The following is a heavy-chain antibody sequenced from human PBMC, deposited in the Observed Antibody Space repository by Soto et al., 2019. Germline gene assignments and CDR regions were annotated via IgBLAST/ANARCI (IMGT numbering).Heavy chain of an antibody. CDR1: GFTFSSYA. CDR2: ISYDGSNK. V-gene: IGHV3-30-3*01. D-gene: IGHD2-15*01. CDR3: ARARGCSGGSCHKRAFDI. J-gene: IGHJ3*02. Sequence: QVQLVESGGGVVQPGRSLRLSCAASGFTFSSYAMHWVRQAPGKGLEWVAVISYDGSNKYYADSVKGRFTISRDNSKNTLHLQMNSLRAEDTAVYYCARARGCSGGSCHKRAFDIWGQGTMVTVSS.